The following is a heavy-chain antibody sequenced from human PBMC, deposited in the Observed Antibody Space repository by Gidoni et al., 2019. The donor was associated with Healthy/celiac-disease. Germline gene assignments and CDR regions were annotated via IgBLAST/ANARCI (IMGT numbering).Heavy chain of an antibody. D-gene: IGHD6-13*01. CDR1: GGSFSGYD. J-gene: IGHJ4*02. CDR2: INHSGST. V-gene: IGHV4-34*01. CDR3: AREELDSSSWPKIDY. Sequence: QVQLQQWGAGLLKPSETLSLTCAVYGGSFSGYDWSWIRQPPGKGLVWIGEINHSGSTNYNPSLKSRVTISVDTSKNQFSLKLSSVTAADTAVYYCAREELDSSSWPKIDYWGQGTLVTVSS.